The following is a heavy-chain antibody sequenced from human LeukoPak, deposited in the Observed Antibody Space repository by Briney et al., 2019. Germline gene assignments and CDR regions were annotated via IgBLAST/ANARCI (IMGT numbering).Heavy chain of an antibody. CDR1: GFTFNIYA. CDR2: ISWNSGSI. J-gene: IGHJ6*03. D-gene: IGHD3-16*01. V-gene: IGHV3-9*01. CDR3: AKDSGGYYYYSMDV. Sequence: GGSLRLSCAASGFTFNIYAINWIRQAPGKGLEWVSGISWNSGSIGYADSVKGRFTISRDNAKNSLYLQMNSLRAEDTALYYCAKDSGGYYYYSMDVWGKGTTVTVSS.